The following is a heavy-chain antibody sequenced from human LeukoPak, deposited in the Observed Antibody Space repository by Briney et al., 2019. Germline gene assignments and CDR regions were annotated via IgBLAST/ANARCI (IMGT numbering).Heavy chain of an antibody. CDR3: ADFAAAAGTVYFQH. V-gene: IGHV3-23*01. CDR1: GFAFSSYA. CDR2: ISGSGGST. J-gene: IGHJ1*01. Sequence: GGSLRLSCAASGFAFSSYAMSWVRQAPGKGLEWVSAISGSGGSTYYADSVKGRFTISRDNSKNTLYLQMNSLRAEDTAVYYCADFAAAAGTVYFQHWGQGTLVTVSS. D-gene: IGHD6-13*01.